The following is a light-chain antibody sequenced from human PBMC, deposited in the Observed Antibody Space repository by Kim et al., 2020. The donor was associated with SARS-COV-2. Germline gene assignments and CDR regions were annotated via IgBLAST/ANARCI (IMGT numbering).Light chain of an antibody. CDR2: HDD. CDR3: QARDTNTLV. V-gene: IGLV3-1*01. Sequence: SYELTQPPSVSVSPGQTASISCSGHNLGETFVTWYMQRPGQYPLLVMYHDDKRPSGISERISGSNSGTTATLTVSGTQAMDEADYFCQARDTNTLVSGGG. J-gene: IGLJ3*02. CDR1: NLGETF.